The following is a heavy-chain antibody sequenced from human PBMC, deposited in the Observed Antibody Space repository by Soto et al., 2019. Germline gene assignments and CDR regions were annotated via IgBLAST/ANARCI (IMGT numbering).Heavy chain of an antibody. V-gene: IGHV4-31*03. J-gene: IGHJ4*02. CDR2: IYYSGST. Sequence: SETLSLTCTVSGGSISSGGYYWSWIRQHPGKGLEWIGYIYYSGSTYYNPSLKSRVTISVDTSKNQSSLKLSSVTAADTAVYYCARDSIFGYSSGWGIIGVWGQGTLVTVSS. CDR1: GGSISSGGYY. CDR3: ARDSIFGYSSGWGIIGV. D-gene: IGHD6-19*01.